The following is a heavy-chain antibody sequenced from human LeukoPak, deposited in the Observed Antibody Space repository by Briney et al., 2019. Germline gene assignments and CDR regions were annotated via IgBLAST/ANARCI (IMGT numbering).Heavy chain of an antibody. J-gene: IGHJ3*02. CDR3: ARHFFVGAEDAFDI. CDR2: IYYSGST. Sequence: PSETLSLTCTVSGGSISSGGYYWSWIRQPPGKGLEWIGYIYYSGSTKYNPSLKSRVTISVDTSKNQFSLKLSSVTAADTAVYYCARHFFVGAEDAFDIWGQGTMVTVSS. V-gene: IGHV4-61*08. D-gene: IGHD2/OR15-2a*01. CDR1: GGSISSGGYY.